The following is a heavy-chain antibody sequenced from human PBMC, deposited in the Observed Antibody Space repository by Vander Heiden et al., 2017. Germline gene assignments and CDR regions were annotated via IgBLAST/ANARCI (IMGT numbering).Heavy chain of an antibody. D-gene: IGHD6-13*01. J-gene: IGHJ4*02. Sequence: EVQLVESGGGLVQPGGSLRLSCAASGFTFSSYWVSWVRQAPGKGLEWVANIKQDGSEKYYVDSVKGRFTISRDNAKNSLYLQMNSLRAEDTAVYYCARNRGSSSWFVNQGYFDYWGQGTLVTVSS. CDR3: ARNRGSSSWFVNQGYFDY. CDR1: GFTFSSYW. CDR2: IKQDGSEK. V-gene: IGHV3-7*01.